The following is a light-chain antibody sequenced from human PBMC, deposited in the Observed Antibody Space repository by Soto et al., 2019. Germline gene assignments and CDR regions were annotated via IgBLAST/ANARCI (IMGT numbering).Light chain of an antibody. J-gene: IGKJ2*01. CDR1: QSVSNN. CDR2: VAS. Sequence: EIVMTQSPATLSVSPGERATLSCRASQSVSNNLAWYQQKPGQAPRLLIYVASTRATGIPARFSGSESGTDFTLTISSLQYEDFAVYYCQQYYDWPWYTFGQGSKLEIK. V-gene: IGKV3-15*01. CDR3: QQYYDWPWYT.